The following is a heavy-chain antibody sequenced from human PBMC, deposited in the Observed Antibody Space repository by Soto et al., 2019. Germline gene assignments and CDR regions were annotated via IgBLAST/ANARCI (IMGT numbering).Heavy chain of an antibody. CDR3: ARVSGSSGVYYYYGMDV. Sequence: QLQLQESGSGLVKPSQTLSLTCAVSGGSISSGGYSWSWIRQPPGKGLEWIGYIYHSGSTYYNPSLKSRVTISVDRSKNQFSLKLSSVTAADTAVYYGARVSGSSGVYYYYGMDVWGQGTTVTVSS. V-gene: IGHV4-30-2*01. D-gene: IGHD6-6*01. J-gene: IGHJ6*02. CDR1: GGSISSGGYS. CDR2: IYHSGST.